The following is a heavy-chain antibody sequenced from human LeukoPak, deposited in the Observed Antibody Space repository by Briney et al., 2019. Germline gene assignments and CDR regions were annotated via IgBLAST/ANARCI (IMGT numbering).Heavy chain of an antibody. Sequence: PGGSLRLSCAASGFTFSSYAMSWVRQAPGKGLDGVSAISGSGGSTYYADYVKGRFTISRDNSKNTLYLQMNSLRAQDTAVYYCAKNGGSSWPAYYFDSWGQGTLVTVSS. V-gene: IGHV3-23*01. CDR1: GFTFSSYA. CDR2: ISGSGGST. D-gene: IGHD6-13*01. J-gene: IGHJ4*02. CDR3: AKNGGSSWPAYYFDS.